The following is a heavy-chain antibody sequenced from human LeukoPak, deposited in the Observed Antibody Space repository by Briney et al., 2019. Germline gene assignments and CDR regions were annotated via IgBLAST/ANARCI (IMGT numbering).Heavy chain of an antibody. CDR1: GGSISSGDYY. CDR2: IYYSGST. CDR3: ARLYYDILTGSPNWFDP. V-gene: IGHV4-30-4*01. J-gene: IGHJ5*02. D-gene: IGHD3-9*01. Sequence: PSETLSLTCTVSGGSISSGDYYWSWIRQPPGQGLEWIGYIYYSGSTYYNPSLKSRVTISVDTSKNQFSLKLSSVTAADTAVYYCARLYYDILTGSPNWFDPWGQGTLVTVSS.